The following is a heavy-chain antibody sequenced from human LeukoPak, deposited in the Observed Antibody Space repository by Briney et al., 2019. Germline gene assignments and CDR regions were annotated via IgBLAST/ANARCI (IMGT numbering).Heavy chain of an antibody. D-gene: IGHD2-2*01. CDR2: IYPGDSDT. V-gene: IGHV5-51*01. Sequence: PGESLKISCKGSGYSFTSYWIGWVRQMPGKGLEWMGIIYPGDSDTRYSPSFQGQVTISADKSTSTAYLQWSSLKASDTAMYYCARQRDYCSSTSCPLYMDVWGKGTTVTVSS. J-gene: IGHJ6*03. CDR1: GYSFTSYW. CDR3: ARQRDYCSSTSCPLYMDV.